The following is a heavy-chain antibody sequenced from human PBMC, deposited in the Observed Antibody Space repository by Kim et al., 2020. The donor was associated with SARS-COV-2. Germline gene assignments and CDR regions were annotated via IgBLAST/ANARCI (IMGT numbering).Heavy chain of an antibody. J-gene: IGHJ6*02. CDR3: ARGEWRFDPVYYYYYGMDV. D-gene: IGHD3-9*01. V-gene: IGHV3-30*07. Sequence: NGRFTISRHNSKNTLHLQMNSLTAEDTAVYYCARGEWRFDPVYYYYYGMDVWGQGTTVTVSS.